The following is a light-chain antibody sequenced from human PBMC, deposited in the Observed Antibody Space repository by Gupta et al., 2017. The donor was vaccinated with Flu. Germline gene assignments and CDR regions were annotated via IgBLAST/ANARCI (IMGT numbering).Light chain of an antibody. J-gene: IGKJ2*01. CDR2: AAS. CDR1: QSITSY. V-gene: IGKV1-39*01. CDR3: QQSYSTPYT. Sequence: GDRVTITCRASQSITSYVNWYQQKPGRAPKLLIYAASSLESGVPSRFSGSASGTDFTLTVSSLEPEDFATYYCQQSYSTPYTFGQGTTVEIK.